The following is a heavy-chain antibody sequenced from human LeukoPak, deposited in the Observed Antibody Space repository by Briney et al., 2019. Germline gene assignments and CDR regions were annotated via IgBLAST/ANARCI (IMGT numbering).Heavy chain of an antibody. CDR3: ASIAARLGGDY. J-gene: IGHJ4*02. CDR1: GFTFSSYW. CDR2: INSDGSST. D-gene: IGHD6-6*01. V-gene: IGHV3-74*01. Sequence: GGSLRLSCAASGFTFSSYWMHWVRQAPGKGLVWVSRINSDGSSTCYADSVKGRFTTSRDNAKNTLYLQMNSLRAEDTAVYYCASIAARLGGDYWGQGTLVTVSS.